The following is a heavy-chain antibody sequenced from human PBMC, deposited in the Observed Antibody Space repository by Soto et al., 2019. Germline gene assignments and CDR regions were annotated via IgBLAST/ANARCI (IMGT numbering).Heavy chain of an antibody. Sequence: SETLSLTCTVSGGSISSGDYYWSWIRQPPGKGLEWIGYIYYSGSTYYNPSLKSRVTISVDMSKNQFSLKLSSVTAADTAVYYCSREGSITIFGVVHELDNWFDPWGQGTLVTVSS. CDR1: GGSISSGDYY. J-gene: IGHJ5*02. D-gene: IGHD3-3*01. V-gene: IGHV4-30-4*01. CDR3: SREGSITIFGVVHELDNWFDP. CDR2: IYYSGST.